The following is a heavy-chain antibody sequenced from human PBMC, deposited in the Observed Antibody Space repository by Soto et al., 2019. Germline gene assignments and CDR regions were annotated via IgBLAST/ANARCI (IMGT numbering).Heavy chain of an antibody. Sequence: PSETLSLTCTVSGGSVSSGSYYWSWIRQPPGKGLEWIGYIYYSGSTNYNPSLKSRVTISVDTSKNQFSLKLSSVTAADTAVYYCARRDYYGMDVWGQGTTVTVSS. CDR2: IYYSGST. CDR1: GGSVSSGSYY. V-gene: IGHV4-61*01. J-gene: IGHJ6*02. CDR3: ARRDYYGMDV.